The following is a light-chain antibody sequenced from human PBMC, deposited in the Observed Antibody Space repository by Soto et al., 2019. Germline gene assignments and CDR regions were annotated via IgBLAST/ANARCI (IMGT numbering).Light chain of an antibody. CDR1: QSVSSSY. J-gene: IGKJ4*01. CDR2: GAS. V-gene: IGKV3-20*01. Sequence: EIVLTQSPGTLSLSPGERATLSCRASQSVSSSYLAWYQQKPGQAPRLLIYGASSRATGIPDRFSGSGSGTDFTLTIRRLEPEDFAVYYCQQYGSSPRLTLGGGPKV. CDR3: QQYGSSPRLT.